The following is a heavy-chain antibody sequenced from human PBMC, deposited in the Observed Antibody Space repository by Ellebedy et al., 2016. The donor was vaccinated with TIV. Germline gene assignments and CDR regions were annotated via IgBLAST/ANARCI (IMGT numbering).Heavy chain of an antibody. D-gene: IGHD5-18*01. J-gene: IGHJ4*02. CDR2: IKQDGSEK. CDR3: ARVVDSYGLRYFDY. CDR1: GFTSSTYR. V-gene: IGHV3-7*03. Sequence: PGGSLRLSCAASGFTSSTYRMSWVRQLPGKGLEWVANIKQDGSEKYYVDSVKGRFTISRDNAKNSLYMQMNSLRAEDTAVYYCARVVDSYGLRYFDYWGQGTLVTVSS.